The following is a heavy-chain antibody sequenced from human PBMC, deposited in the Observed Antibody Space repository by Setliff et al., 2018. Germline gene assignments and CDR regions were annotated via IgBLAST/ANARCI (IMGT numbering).Heavy chain of an antibody. D-gene: IGHD2-15*01. V-gene: IGHV3-21*04. CDR3: VRDGGWKRFDY. CDR2: ISHSNTYI. CDR1: GFAFTTYD. Sequence: GGSLRLSCAASGFAFTTYDMNWVRQAPGRGLEWVSSISHSNTYIYYADSVKGRFTISRDNAKESISLQMSSLRGEDTAVYFCVRDGGWKRFDYWGQGIMVTVSS. J-gene: IGHJ4*02.